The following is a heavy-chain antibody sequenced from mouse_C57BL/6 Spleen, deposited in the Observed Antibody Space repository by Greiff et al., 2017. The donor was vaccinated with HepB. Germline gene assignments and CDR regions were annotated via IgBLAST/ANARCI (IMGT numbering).Heavy chain of an antibody. CDR2: IHPNSGST. Sequence: VQLQQPGAELVKPGASVKLSCKASGYTFTSYWMHWVKQRPGQGLEWIGMIHPNSGSTNYNEKFKSKATLTVDKSSSTAYMQLSSLTSEDSAVYYCARLEVTTVFDYWGQGTTLTVSS. CDR3: ARLEVTTVFDY. CDR1: GYTFTSYW. V-gene: IGHV1-64*01. J-gene: IGHJ2*01. D-gene: IGHD1-1*01.